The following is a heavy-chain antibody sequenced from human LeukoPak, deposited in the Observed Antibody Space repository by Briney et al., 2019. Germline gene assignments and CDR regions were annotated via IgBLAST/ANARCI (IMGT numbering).Heavy chain of an antibody. V-gene: IGHV4-34*01. D-gene: IGHD6-19*01. CDR2: INHSGNT. CDR1: GGSFSGYY. Sequence: SETLSLTCAVYGGSFSGYYWSWIRQPPGKGLEWIGEINHSGNTNYNPSLKSRVTISVDTSKNQFSLKLTSVTAADTAVYYCARRVGSDQQGLEQFDDYGGKGTLVTVSS. CDR3: ARRVGSDQQGLEQFDDY. J-gene: IGHJ4*02.